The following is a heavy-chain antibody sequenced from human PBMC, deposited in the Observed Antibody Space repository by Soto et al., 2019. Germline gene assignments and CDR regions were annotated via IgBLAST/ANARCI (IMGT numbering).Heavy chain of an antibody. CDR1: GGSIDSGGSY. Sequence: QVQLQESGPGLVKPSQTLSLTCTVSGGSIDSGGSYWGWIRQSPGEGLEWIGYIYYSGTTYYNPSMNRQITIALDTSKNQFTLKLSYVTGADTAIYYGAGGHYFSSCYSYIEIWGRGTQVTVS. CDR2: IYYSGTT. D-gene: IGHD2-15*01. CDR3: AGGHYFSSCYSYIEI. J-gene: IGHJ2*01. V-gene: IGHV4-31*01.